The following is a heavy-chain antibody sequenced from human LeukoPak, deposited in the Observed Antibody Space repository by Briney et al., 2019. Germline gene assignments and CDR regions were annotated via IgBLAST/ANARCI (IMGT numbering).Heavy chain of an antibody. Sequence: GGSLRLSCAASGFTFSSYSMNWVRQAPGKGLEWVSYISSSSSTIYYADSVKGRFTISRDNAKNSLYLQMNSLRAEDTDVYYCARVGYGYCSSTSCPRGPYYMDVWGKGTTVTVSS. D-gene: IGHD2-2*01. V-gene: IGHV3-48*01. CDR2: ISSSSSTI. J-gene: IGHJ6*03. CDR1: GFTFSSYS. CDR3: ARVGYGYCSSTSCPRGPYYMDV.